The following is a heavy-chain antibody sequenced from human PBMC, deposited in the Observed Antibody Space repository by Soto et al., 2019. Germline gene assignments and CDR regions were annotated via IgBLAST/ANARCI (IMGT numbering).Heavy chain of an antibody. CDR3: AKDIVHYYYGMDV. V-gene: IGHV3-30*18. CDR1: GFTFSAFG. Sequence: GGSLRLSCAASGFTFSAFGIHWVRQAPGKGLEWVAVISYDGSHQYYADSVKGRFTISRDNSKNTVFLQMSRLRFEDTAVYYCAKDIVHYYYGMDVWGQGTTVTVSS. CDR2: ISYDGSHQ. J-gene: IGHJ6*02. D-gene: IGHD3-16*02.